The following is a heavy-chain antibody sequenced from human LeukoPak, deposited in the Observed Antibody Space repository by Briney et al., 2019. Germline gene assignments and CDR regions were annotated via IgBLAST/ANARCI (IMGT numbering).Heavy chain of an antibody. CDR1: GGSFSGYY. J-gene: IGHJ5*02. V-gene: IGHV4-34*01. Sequence: KPSETLSLTCAVYGGSFSGYYWSWIRQPPGKGLEWIGEINHSGSTNYNPSLKSRVTISVDTSKNQFSLKLSSVTAADTAVYYCATLLKVLDGSRGWFDPWGQGTLVTVSS. CDR2: INHSGST. D-gene: IGHD3-10*01. CDR3: ATLLKVLDGSRGWFDP.